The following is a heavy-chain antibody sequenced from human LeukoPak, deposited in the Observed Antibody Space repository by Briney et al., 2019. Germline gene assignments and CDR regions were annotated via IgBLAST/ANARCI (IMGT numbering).Heavy chain of an antibody. J-gene: IGHJ3*02. V-gene: IGHV3-7*01. D-gene: IGHD3-22*01. Sequence: GGSLRLSCAASGFTFSTGFTFSTYGMHWVRQAPGKGPEWVANIKEDGSEKYYADSVKGRFTISRDDGKNSLYLQMSSLRAEDTAVYYCARDRDITMTGGAFDIWGQGTMVTVSS. CDR2: IKEDGSEK. CDR1: GFTFSTGFTFSTYG. CDR3: ARDRDITMTGGAFDI.